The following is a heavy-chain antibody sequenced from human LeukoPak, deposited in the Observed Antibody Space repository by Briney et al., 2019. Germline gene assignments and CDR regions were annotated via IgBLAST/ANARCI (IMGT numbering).Heavy chain of an antibody. Sequence: GSLRLSCAASGYAFSSYAMHWVRQAPGKGPEWVAAISTDGSNRLYADSVKGRFTFSRDNSKNTLYLQMNSLRVEDTATYYCARVLSGSDAFDIWGQGRMVTVSS. V-gene: IGHV3-30-3*01. CDR2: ISTDGSNR. CDR3: ARVLSGSDAFDI. D-gene: IGHD2-2*01. J-gene: IGHJ3*02. CDR1: GYAFSSYA.